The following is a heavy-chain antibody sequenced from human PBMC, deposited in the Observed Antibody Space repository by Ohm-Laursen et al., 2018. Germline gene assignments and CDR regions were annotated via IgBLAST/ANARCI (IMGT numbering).Heavy chain of an antibody. V-gene: IGHV3-9*01. CDR1: GFTFGNYA. J-gene: IGHJ6*02. Sequence: SLRLSCTASGFTFGNYAMHWVRHAPGKGLEWVATINWNSGDIGYGDSVKGQFTISRDNARRSLDLQMNSLRVEDTALYYCAKDLLAAPDYYGMDVWGQGTTVTVSS. D-gene: IGHD6-13*01. CDR3: AKDLLAAPDYYGMDV. CDR2: INWNSGDI.